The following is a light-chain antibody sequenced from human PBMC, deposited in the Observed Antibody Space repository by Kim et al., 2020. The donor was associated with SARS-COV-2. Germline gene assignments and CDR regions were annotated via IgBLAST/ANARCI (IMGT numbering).Light chain of an antibody. J-gene: IGKJ1*01. V-gene: IGKV1-12*01. CDR1: QDISSL. CDR3: QQGNGFPWT. CDR2: AAS. Sequence: ASVGEGVTITGRASQDISSLLAWYQQKPGKAPKLLIYAASSLQSGVPSRFSGSGSGTDFTLTISSLQPEDFATYYCQQGNGFPWTFGQGTKVDIK.